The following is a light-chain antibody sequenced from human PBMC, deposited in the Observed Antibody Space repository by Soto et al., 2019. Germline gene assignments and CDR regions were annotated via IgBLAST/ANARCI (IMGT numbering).Light chain of an antibody. CDR1: SSDVGGYNL. CDR3: CSYAGSSTFDVV. CDR2: EGS. Sequence: QSVLTQPASVSGSPGQSITISCTGTSSDVGGYNLVSWYQQHPGKAPKLMIYEGSKRPSGVSNRFSGSKSGNTASLTISGLQAEDEADYYCCSYAGSSTFDVVFGGGTKLTVL. V-gene: IGLV2-23*03. J-gene: IGLJ2*01.